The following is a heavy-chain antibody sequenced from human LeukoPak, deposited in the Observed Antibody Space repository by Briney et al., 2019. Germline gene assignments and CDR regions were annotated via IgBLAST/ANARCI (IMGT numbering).Heavy chain of an antibody. V-gene: IGHV4-59*08. CDR2: IYYSGST. Sequence: SETLSLTCTVSGGSISSYYWTWIRQPPGKGLEWIGYIYYSGSTKYNLSLKSRVTMSVDTSKNRFSLKLISVTAADTAVYYCARHRGYCSSTSCSYNWFDPWGQGTLVTVSS. CDR1: GGSISSYY. CDR3: ARHRGYCSSTSCSYNWFDP. J-gene: IGHJ5*02. D-gene: IGHD2-2*03.